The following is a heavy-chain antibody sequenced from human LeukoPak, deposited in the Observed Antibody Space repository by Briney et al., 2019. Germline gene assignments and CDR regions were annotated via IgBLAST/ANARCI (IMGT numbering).Heavy chain of an antibody. CDR2: IYYSGST. J-gene: IGHJ5*02. CDR3: AGDVGGIAVAGTEYNWFDP. Sequence: KPSETLSLTCAVYGGSFSGYYWSWIRQPPGKGLEWIGYIYYSGSTNYNPSLKSRVTISVDTSKNQFSLKLSSVTAADTAVYYCAGDVGGIAVAGTEYNWFDPWGQGTLVTVSS. D-gene: IGHD6-19*01. V-gene: IGHV4-59*01. CDR1: GGSFSGYY.